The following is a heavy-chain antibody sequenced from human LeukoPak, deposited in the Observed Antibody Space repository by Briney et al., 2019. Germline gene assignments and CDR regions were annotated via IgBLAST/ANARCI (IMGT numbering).Heavy chain of an antibody. CDR3: ARGPSPDYYDSSGYYYFDY. J-gene: IGHJ4*02. CDR2: IYTSGST. CDR1: GGSISSGSYY. D-gene: IGHD3-22*01. Sequence: PSETLSLTCTVSGGSISSGSYYWSWIRQPAGQGLEWIGRIYTSGSTNYNPSLKSRVTISVDTSKNQFSLKLSSVTAADTAVYYCARGPSPDYYDSSGYYYFDYWGQGTLVTVSS. V-gene: IGHV4-61*02.